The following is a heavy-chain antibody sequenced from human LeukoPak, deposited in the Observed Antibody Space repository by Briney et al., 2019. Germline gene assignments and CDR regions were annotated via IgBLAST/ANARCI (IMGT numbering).Heavy chain of an antibody. J-gene: IGHJ3*02. CDR3: ARPHSVAPPDTFDI. Sequence: ASVKVSCKASGYTFTGYYMHWVRQAPGQGLEWMGWINPNSGGTNYAQKFQGRVTMTRDTSISTAYMELSRLRSDDTAVYYCARPHSVAPPDTFDIWGQGTMVTVSS. V-gene: IGHV1-2*02. D-gene: IGHD2-21*01. CDR2: INPNSGGT. CDR1: GYTFTGYY.